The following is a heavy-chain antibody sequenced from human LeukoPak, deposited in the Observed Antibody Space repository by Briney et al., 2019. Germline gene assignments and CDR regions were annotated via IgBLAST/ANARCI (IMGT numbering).Heavy chain of an antibody. V-gene: IGHV3-23*01. D-gene: IGHD3-10*01. CDR1: GFTFSSYA. CDR3: AKWADYASGSRDWVFAY. Sequence: GGSLRLSCAASGFTFSSYAMSWVRQAPGKGLEWVSAISGSGGSTYYADSVKGRFTISRDNSKNTPYLQMNSLRAEDTAVYYFAKWADYASGSRDWVFAYSGPGTLVTVSS. J-gene: IGHJ4*02. CDR2: ISGSGGST.